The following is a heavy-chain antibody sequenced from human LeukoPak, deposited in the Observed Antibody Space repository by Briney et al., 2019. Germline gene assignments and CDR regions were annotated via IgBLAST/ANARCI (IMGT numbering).Heavy chain of an antibody. V-gene: IGHV4-59*08. CDR1: GGSISSYY. Sequence: SETLSLTCTVSGGSISSYYWSWIRQPPGKGLEWIGYIYYSGNTNYNSSLESRVTISVDTSKNQFSLKLSSVTAADTAVYYCARHLQRGYSYGVLFDYWGQGTLVTVSS. CDR3: ARHLQRGYSYGVLFDY. CDR2: IYYSGNT. D-gene: IGHD5-18*01. J-gene: IGHJ4*02.